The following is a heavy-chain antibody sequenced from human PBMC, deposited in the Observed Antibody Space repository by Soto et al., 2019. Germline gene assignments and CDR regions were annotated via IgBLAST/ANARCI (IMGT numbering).Heavy chain of an antibody. Sequence: SETLSLTCTVSGGSFGTNYWRWIRQPPGKGLEWIGYMYYTGNTNYNPSLKSRVTISVDTSKNQYSLKLRSVTAADTAVYFCARYFDWPNAFDIWGQGTMVT. CDR2: MYYTGNT. J-gene: IGHJ3*02. CDR1: GGSFGTNY. D-gene: IGHD3-9*01. V-gene: IGHV4-59*01. CDR3: ARYFDWPNAFDI.